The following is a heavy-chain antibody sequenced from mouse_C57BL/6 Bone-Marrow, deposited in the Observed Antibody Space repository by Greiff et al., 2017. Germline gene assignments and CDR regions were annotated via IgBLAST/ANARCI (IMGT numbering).Heavy chain of an antibody. CDR2: ISSGSSTI. Sequence: EVHLVESGGGLVKPGGSLKLSCAASGFTFSDYGMHWVRQAPEKGLEWVAYISSGSSTIYYADTVKGRFTIARDNAKNTWFLQMTSLRSEDTAMYYCARRPYPEWFAYWGQGTLVTVSA. CDR1: GFTFSDYG. J-gene: IGHJ3*01. CDR3: ARRPYPEWFAY. V-gene: IGHV5-17*01.